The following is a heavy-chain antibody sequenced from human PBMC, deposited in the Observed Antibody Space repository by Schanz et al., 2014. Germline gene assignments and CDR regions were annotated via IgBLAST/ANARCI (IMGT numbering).Heavy chain of an antibody. CDR3: ARDEGRDGYNVACDV. Sequence: EVQLVESGGGLVQPGGSLRLSCAVSGFTVSSNYMSWVRQAPGTGLECFSPFSMLGASPLYADSVKGRFIISRDSSKNTLFLQMNSLRPEDTALYFCARDEGRDGYNVACDVWGQGTLVTVSS. V-gene: IGHV3-53*01. D-gene: IGHD5-12*01. J-gene: IGHJ3*01. CDR1: GFTVSSNY. CDR2: FSMLGASP.